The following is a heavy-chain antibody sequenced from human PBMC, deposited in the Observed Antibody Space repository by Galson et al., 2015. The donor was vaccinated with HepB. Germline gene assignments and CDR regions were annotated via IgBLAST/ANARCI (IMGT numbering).Heavy chain of an antibody. CDR3: ARDTYGSGSYYNPPFYYYGMDV. V-gene: IGHV1-69*04. J-gene: IGHJ6*02. CDR1: GGTFSSYT. Sequence: SVKVSCKASGGTFSSYTISWVRQAPGQGLEWMGRIIPILGIANYAQKFQGRVTITADKSTSTAYMELSSLRSEDTAVYYCARDTYGSGSYYNPPFYYYGMDVWGQGTTVTVSS. D-gene: IGHD3-10*01. CDR2: IIPILGIA.